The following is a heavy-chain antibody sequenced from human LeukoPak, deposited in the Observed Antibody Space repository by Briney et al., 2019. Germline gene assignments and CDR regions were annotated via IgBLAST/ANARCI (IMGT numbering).Heavy chain of an antibody. CDR1: GYTFSSYG. CDR3: AREGALHDTGDHYLSWFDP. J-gene: IGHJ5*02. D-gene: IGHD2-8*02. Sequence: GASVKVSCKTSGYTFSSYGIAWVRQAPGQGLGWMGWISGYNGKTNYAENLQGRVTMTTETSTSTGYMELRSLRSDDTAVYYCAREGALHDTGDHYLSWFDPWGQGTLVTVSS. CDR2: ISGYNGKT. V-gene: IGHV1-18*01.